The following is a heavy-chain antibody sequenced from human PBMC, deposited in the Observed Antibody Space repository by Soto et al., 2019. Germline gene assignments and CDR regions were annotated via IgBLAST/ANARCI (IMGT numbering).Heavy chain of an antibody. Sequence: SETLSLTCAVSGFSISRDYYWGWIRQPPGRGLEWIGNVHHTGATDYTPSLRTRVTISLDTSKNRFSLKLTSVTAADTAVYYCARDRSGGSYTYWGQGILVTVSS. CDR2: VHHTGAT. D-gene: IGHD1-26*01. J-gene: IGHJ4*02. V-gene: IGHV4-38-2*02. CDR3: ARDRSGGSYTY. CDR1: GFSISRDYY.